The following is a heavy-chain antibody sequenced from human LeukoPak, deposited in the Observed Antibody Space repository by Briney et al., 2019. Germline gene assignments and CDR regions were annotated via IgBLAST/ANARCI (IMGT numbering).Heavy chain of an antibody. CDR2: ISYDGSNK. V-gene: IGHV3-30*04. D-gene: IGHD4-17*01. CDR1: GFTFSSYA. Sequence: GRSLRLSCAASGFTFSSYAMHWVRQAPGKGLEWVAVISYDGSNKYYADSVKGRFTISRDNSKNTLYLQMNSLRAEDTAVYYCARVEDDFGDHYFGMDVWGQGTTVTVSS. CDR3: ARVEDDFGDHYFGMDV. J-gene: IGHJ6*02.